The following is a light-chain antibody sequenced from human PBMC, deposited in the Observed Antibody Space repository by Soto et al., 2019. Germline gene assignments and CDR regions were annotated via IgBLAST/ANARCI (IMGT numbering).Light chain of an antibody. CDR1: QGLSDW. Sequence: DIQVTQSPSTLSASVGDRVTITCRASQGLSDWLAWYQQKPGKAPKLLISNVSSLESGVPSRFSGSGSGTEFTLTISSLQSEDFAVYYCQQYHNWPITFGQGTRLEIK. J-gene: IGKJ5*01. V-gene: IGKV1-5*01. CDR3: QQYHNWPIT. CDR2: NVS.